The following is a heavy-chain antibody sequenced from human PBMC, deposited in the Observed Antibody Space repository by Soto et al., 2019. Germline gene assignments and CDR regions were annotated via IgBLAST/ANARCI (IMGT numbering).Heavy chain of an antibody. CDR3: AREDSSSGWFDP. J-gene: IGHJ5*02. CDR2: IIPIFGTA. D-gene: IGHD6-13*01. CDR1: VGTFSIYA. V-gene: IGHV1-69*13. Sequence: SVKVSCKASVGTFSIYAIICVRQAPGQGLEWMGGIIPIFGTANYAQKFQGRVTITADESTSTAYMELSSLRSEDTAVYYCAREDSSSGWFDPWGQGTLVTVSS.